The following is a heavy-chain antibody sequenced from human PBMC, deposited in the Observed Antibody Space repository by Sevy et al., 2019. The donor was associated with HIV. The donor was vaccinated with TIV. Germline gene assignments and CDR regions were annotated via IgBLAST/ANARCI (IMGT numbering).Heavy chain of an antibody. D-gene: IGHD3-10*01. CDR3: AREGLRAYYYGSGSYYNAGRWFDP. V-gene: IGHV3-30*04. CDR2: ISYDGSNK. Sequence: GGSLRLSCAASGFTFSSYAMHWVRQAPGKGLEWVAVISYDGSNKYYADSVKGRFTISRDNSKNTLYLQMNSLRAEETAVYYCAREGLRAYYYGSGSYYNAGRWFDPWGQGTLVTVSS. CDR1: GFTFSSYA. J-gene: IGHJ5*02.